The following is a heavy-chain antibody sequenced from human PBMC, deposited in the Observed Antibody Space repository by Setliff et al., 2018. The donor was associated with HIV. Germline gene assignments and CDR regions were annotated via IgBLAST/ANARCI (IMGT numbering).Heavy chain of an antibody. CDR2: INPSGGSA. D-gene: IGHD3-22*01. J-gene: IGHJ4*02. V-gene: IGHV1-46*01. CDR3: GRGLGDTSGYYALDH. Sequence: GASVKVSCKASGYAFTSHLIQWVRQAPGKGPEWMGVINPSGGSASYAEKFKGRATLTRDTSTTTVFLQLSRLRSEDTAVYYCGRGLGDTSGYYALDHWGQGTPVTVSS. CDR1: GYAFTSHL.